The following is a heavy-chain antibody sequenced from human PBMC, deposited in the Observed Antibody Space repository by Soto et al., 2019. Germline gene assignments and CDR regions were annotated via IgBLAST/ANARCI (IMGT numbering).Heavy chain of an antibody. CDR1: GGTFSSYT. CDR2: IIPILGIA. J-gene: IGHJ6*03. Sequence: SVKVSCKASGGTFSSYTISWVRQAPGQGLEWMGRIIPILGIANYAQKFQGRVTITADKSTSTAYMELSSLRSEDTAVYYCARGNKPRYYYMDVWGNGTLLTVSS. V-gene: IGHV1-69*02. D-gene: IGHD3-10*01. CDR3: ARGNKPRYYYMDV.